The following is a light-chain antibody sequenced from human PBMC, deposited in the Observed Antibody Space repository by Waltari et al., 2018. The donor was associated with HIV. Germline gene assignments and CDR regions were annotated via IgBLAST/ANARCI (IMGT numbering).Light chain of an antibody. Sequence: QSALTQPASVSGSPGQSITISCTGTNSDIGTYNYVPWYQQQSGQAPRLLISEVNNRPSGVCIRFSGSKSGNTASRSISGLQAEDDGKYYCSSYTATKMLVFGGGTDVTVL. CDR3: SSYTATKMLV. J-gene: IGLJ2*01. CDR2: EVN. V-gene: IGLV2-14*03. CDR1: NSDIGTYNY.